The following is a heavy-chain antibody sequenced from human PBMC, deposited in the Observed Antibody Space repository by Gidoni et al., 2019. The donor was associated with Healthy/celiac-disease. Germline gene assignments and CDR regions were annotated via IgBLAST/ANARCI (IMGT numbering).Heavy chain of an antibody. Sequence: EVQLVESGGGWVQPGRSLRLSCAASGFTFDDYAMHWVRQAPGKGLEWVSGISWNSGSIGYADSVKGRFPISRDNAKNSLYLQMNSLRAEDTALYYCASSGGGYYDSSHIDYWGQGTLVTVSS. CDR2: ISWNSGSI. V-gene: IGHV3-9*01. CDR3: ASSGGGYYDSSHIDY. D-gene: IGHD3-22*01. CDR1: GFTFDDYA. J-gene: IGHJ4*02.